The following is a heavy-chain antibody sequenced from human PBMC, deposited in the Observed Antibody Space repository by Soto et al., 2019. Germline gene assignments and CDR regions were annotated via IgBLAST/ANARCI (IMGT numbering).Heavy chain of an antibody. V-gene: IGHV4-31*03. J-gene: IGHJ4*02. CDR1: GGSISGADYY. CDR3: ARTRGASFFDF. CDR2: IFYSGTS. D-gene: IGHD1-26*01. Sequence: SETLSLTCTVSGGSISGADYYWSWIRHHPGKGLEWIGYIFYSGTSYYNYNSSLKSRLFMSLDPSKNIFYLKLTSVTAADTAVYYCARTRGASFFDFWGPGTLVTVSS.